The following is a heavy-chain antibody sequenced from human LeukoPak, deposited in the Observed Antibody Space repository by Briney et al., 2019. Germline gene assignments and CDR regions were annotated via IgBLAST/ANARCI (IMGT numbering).Heavy chain of an antibody. J-gene: IGHJ3*02. V-gene: IGHV3-48*01. CDR3: VRNDGDDAFDI. CDR1: RFTFSTYS. D-gene: IGHD4-17*01. CDR2: ISSTSTNM. Sequence: PGGSLRLSCADSRFTFSTYSMNWVRQAPGRGLGWVPHISSTSTNMYYKDSVKGRFTISRDNAKNSLYLHMTSLRAEDTAVYYCVRNDGDDAFDIWGQGTRVTVSS.